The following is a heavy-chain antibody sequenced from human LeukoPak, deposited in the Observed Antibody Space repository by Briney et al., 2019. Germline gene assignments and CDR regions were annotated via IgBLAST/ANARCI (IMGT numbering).Heavy chain of an antibody. V-gene: IGHV4-4*09. D-gene: IGHD2-15*01. CDR2: IYDNGIT. CDR1: GDSVTSGY. Sequence: SETLSLTCTVSGDSVTSGYWGWIRQPPGKGLEWIGYIYDNGITEYNPSLKSRLTISVDTSNNQFSLNLSSVTAADTAVYYCAGRGHRYSRDWGQGILVTVSS. CDR3: AGRGHRYSRD. J-gene: IGHJ1*01.